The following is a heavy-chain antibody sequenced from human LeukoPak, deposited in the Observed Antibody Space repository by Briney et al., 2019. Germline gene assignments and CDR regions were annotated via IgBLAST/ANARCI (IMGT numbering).Heavy chain of an antibody. J-gene: IGHJ4*02. D-gene: IGHD1-26*01. CDR3: ARERWEGGSFVMGFDY. CDR2: IHNSGST. V-gene: IGHV4-59*11. Sequence: SETLSLTCTVSGGSISSLYWTWIRQPPGKGLEWIGNIHNSGSTNYNPSLKSRVTISVDTSKNQFSLRLSSVTAADTAVYYCARERWEGGSFVMGFDYWGQGALVTVSS. CDR1: GGSISSLY.